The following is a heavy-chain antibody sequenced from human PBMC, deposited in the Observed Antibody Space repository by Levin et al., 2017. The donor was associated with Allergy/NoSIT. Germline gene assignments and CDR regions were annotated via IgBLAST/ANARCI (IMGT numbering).Heavy chain of an antibody. CDR2: VNSDGSNT. V-gene: IGHV3-74*01. D-gene: IGHD2-15*01. J-gene: IGHJ4*02. CDR1: GFTFSTYW. Sequence: GESLKISCAASGFTFSTYWMHWVRQAPGKGLVWVARVNSDGSNTVYADSVKGRFTISRDNAKNTLYLQMNSLRAEDTAVYYCARERADMYDYWGQGTLVAVSS. CDR3: ARERADMYDY.